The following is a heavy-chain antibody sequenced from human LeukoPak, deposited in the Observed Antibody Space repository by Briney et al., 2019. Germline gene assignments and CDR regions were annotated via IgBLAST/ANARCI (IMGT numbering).Heavy chain of an antibody. V-gene: IGHV3-11*01. Sequence: GGSLRLSCAAFGFTFSDYYMSWIRQAPGKGLEWVSYISSSGSTIYYADSVKGRFTISRDNAKNSLYLQMNSLRAEDTAVYYCARTGAPYYYDSSGYYADYWGQGTLVTVSS. J-gene: IGHJ4*02. D-gene: IGHD3-22*01. CDR1: GFTFSDYY. CDR3: ARTGAPYYYDSSGYYADY. CDR2: ISSSGSTI.